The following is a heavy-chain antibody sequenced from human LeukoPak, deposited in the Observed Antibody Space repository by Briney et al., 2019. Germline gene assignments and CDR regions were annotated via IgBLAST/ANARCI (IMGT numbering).Heavy chain of an antibody. J-gene: IGHJ4*02. CDR2: TWYDGSNK. CDR3: ARDPTYYYDSSGSFDY. Sequence: GGSLRLSCAASGFTFSSYGMHWVRQAPGKGLEWVAVTWYDGSNKYYADSVKGRFTISRDNSKNTLYLQMNSLRAEDTAVYYCARDPTYYYDSSGSFDYWGQGTLVTVSS. V-gene: IGHV3-33*01. D-gene: IGHD3-22*01. CDR1: GFTFSSYG.